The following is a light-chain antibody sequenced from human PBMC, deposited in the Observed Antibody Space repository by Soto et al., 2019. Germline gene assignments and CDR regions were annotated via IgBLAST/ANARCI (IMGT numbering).Light chain of an antibody. V-gene: IGKV1-5*01. CDR1: QNINNW. CDR3: QQYDSN. CDR2: DAS. J-gene: IGKJ3*01. Sequence: TQMTQSPSTLSASVGDRVTLTCRASQNINNWLAWYQQKPGKAPKVLIYDASSVESGVPSRFSGSGSGTEFTLTISSLQPDDFATYDCQQYDSNFGPGTKVDI.